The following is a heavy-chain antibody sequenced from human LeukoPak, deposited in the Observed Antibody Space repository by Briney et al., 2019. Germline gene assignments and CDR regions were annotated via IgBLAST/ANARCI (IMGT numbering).Heavy chain of an antibody. J-gene: IGHJ2*01. CDR3: ASSSGSYYAWYFDL. V-gene: IGHV4-59*01. CDR1: GGFISSFY. CDR2: IYYSGST. Sequence: PSETLSLTCTVSGGFISSFYWSWIRQPPGKGLEWIGYIYYSGSTNYNPSLKSRVTISVDTSKNQFSLKLSSVTAADTAMYYCASSSGSYYAWYFDLWGRGTLVTVSS. D-gene: IGHD1-26*01.